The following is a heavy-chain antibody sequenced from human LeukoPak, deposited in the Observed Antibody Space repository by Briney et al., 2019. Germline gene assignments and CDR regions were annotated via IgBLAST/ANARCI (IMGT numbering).Heavy chain of an antibody. CDR3: ARVVVAGGGNWFDP. D-gene: IGHD6-19*01. CDR2: ISPYNGNT. V-gene: IGHV1-18*04. Sequence: ASVKVSCKASGYTFTSYGISWVRQAPGQGLEWMGWISPYNGNTNYAQNLQGRVTMSTDTSTSTAYMELRSLRSDDTAVYYCARVVVAGGGNWFDPWGQGTLVTVSS. J-gene: IGHJ5*02. CDR1: GYTFTSYG.